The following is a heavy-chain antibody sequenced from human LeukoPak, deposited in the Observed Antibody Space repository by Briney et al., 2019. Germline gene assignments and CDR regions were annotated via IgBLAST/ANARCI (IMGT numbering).Heavy chain of an antibody. Sequence: PGGSLRLSYAASGFTFSSYAMSWVRQAPGKGLEWVSAISGSGGSTYYADSVKGRFTISRDNSKNTLYLQMNSLRAEDTAVYYCAKSITEWELGGFDPWGQGTLVTVSS. D-gene: IGHD1-26*01. J-gene: IGHJ5*02. V-gene: IGHV3-23*01. CDR2: ISGSGGST. CDR1: GFTFSSYA. CDR3: AKSITEWELGGFDP.